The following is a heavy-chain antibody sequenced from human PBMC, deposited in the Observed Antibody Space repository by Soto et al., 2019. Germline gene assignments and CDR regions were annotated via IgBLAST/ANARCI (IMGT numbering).Heavy chain of an antibody. V-gene: IGHV3-23*01. D-gene: IGHD3-10*01. CDR2: VSRDGETT. CDR1: GFPLSTYA. CDR3: AKDDGASGKDPFDY. J-gene: IGHJ4*02. Sequence: EVQLLESGGDVVQPGGSLRLSCAASGFPLSTYAMTWVRHAAGKGLEWVSTVSRDGETTYYADSVKGRFSISRDNSKNTRYLQMNSLRAEDTAIYYCAKDDGASGKDPFDYWGQGILVTVSS.